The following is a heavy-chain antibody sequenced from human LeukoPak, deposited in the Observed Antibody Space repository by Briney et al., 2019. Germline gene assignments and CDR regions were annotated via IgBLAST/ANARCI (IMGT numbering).Heavy chain of an antibody. D-gene: IGHD3-3*01. J-gene: IGHJ3*02. Sequence: SVKVSCNASGGTFSSYAISWVRQAPGQGLEWMGGIIPIFGTANYAQKFQGRVTITADESTSTAYMELSSLRSEDTAVYYCARGQSRRFLAWLGSDAFDIWRQGTMVTVSS. V-gene: IGHV1-69*13. CDR3: ARGQSRRFLAWLGSDAFDI. CDR1: GGTFSSYA. CDR2: IIPIFGTA.